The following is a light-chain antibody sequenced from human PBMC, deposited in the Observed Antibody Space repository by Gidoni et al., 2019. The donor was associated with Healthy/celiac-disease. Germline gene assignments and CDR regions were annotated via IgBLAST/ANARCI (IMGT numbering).Light chain of an antibody. CDR2: QDS. J-gene: IGLJ2*01. CDR3: QAWDSSTLV. CDR1: KLGDKY. V-gene: IGLV3-1*01. Sequence: SYELTQPPSVSVSPGQTASITCSGDKLGDKYACWYQQKPGQSPVLVIYQDSKRPSGIPERFSGSNSGNTATLTISGNQPMDEADYYCQAWDSSTLVFGGGTKLTVL.